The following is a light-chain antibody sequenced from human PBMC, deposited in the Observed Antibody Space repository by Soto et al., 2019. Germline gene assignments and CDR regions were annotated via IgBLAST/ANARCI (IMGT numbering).Light chain of an antibody. CDR1: SSYVGYYNR. Sequence: QSALTQPPSVSGSPGQSVAISCTGTSSYVGYYNRVSWYQQPPGTAPKLMIYDVSNRPSGIPDRFSGSKSGNAASLTISGLQAEDEADYYCSSYTTSSTYVFGTGTKVTVL. V-gene: IGLV2-18*02. CDR2: DVS. J-gene: IGLJ1*01. CDR3: SSYTTSSTYV.